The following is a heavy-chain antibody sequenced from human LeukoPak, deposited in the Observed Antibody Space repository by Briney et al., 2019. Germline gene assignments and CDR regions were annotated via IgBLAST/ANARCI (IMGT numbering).Heavy chain of an antibody. J-gene: IGHJ5*02. Sequence: SETLSLTCSVSGDSVSRSDSYWDWIRQPPGKGLEWIGTIYHSGRTYYSPSLKSRVTMSVDPSNNQFSLKLSSVTAADTAVYYCARDRGTWGKYCSSTSCYFSRFDPWGQGTLVTVSS. CDR1: GDSVSRSDSY. V-gene: IGHV4-39*07. CDR2: IYHSGRT. CDR3: ARDRGTWGKYCSSTSCYFSRFDP. D-gene: IGHD2-2*01.